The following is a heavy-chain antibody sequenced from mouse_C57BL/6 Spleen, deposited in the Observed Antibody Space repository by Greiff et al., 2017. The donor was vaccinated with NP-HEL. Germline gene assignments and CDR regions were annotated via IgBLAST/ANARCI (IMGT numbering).Heavy chain of an antibody. J-gene: IGHJ3*01. CDR2: IDPSDSYT. Sequence: VQLQQPGAELVKPGASVKLSCKASGYTFTSYWMQWVKQRPGQGLEWIGEIDPSDSYTNYNQKFKGKATLTVDTSSSTAYMQLSSLTSEDSAVYYCARGDYYGSSSLFAYWGQGTLVTVSA. CDR3: ARGDYYGSSSLFAY. V-gene: IGHV1-50*01. D-gene: IGHD1-1*01. CDR1: GYTFTSYW.